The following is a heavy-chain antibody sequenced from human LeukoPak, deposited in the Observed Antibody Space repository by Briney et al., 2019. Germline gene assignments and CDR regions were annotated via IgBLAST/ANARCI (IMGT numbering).Heavy chain of an antibody. D-gene: IGHD1-26*01. CDR3: ARSGVGPFDY. Sequence: GRSLRLSCAASGFTFSSYAMHWVRQAPGKGLEWVAVISYDGSNKYYADSVKGRFTTSRDNSKNTLYLQMNSLRAEDTAVYYCARSGVGPFDYWGQGTLVTVSS. CDR1: GFTFSSYA. J-gene: IGHJ4*02. CDR2: ISYDGSNK. V-gene: IGHV3-30*04.